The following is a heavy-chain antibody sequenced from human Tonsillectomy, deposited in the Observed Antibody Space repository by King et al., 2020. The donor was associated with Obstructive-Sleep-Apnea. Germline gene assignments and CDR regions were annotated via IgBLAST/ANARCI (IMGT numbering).Heavy chain of an antibody. J-gene: IGHJ4*02. Sequence: VQLQESGPGLVKPSETLSLTCTVSGGPISSYYWSWIRQPPGKGLEWIGYIYYSGNTNYNPSLKSRVTVSVDTSKIQFSLKLSSVTAADTAVYYCARLGVAAAGGGSFDYWGQGTLVTVSS. CDR1: GGPISSYY. CDR3: ARLGVAAAGGGSFDY. V-gene: IGHV4-59*08. D-gene: IGHD6-13*01. CDR2: IYYSGNT.